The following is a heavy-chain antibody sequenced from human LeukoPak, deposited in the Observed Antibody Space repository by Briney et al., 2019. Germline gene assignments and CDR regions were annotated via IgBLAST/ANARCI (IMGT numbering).Heavy chain of an antibody. CDR1: GGSFSGYY. D-gene: IGHD3-22*01. Sequence: PSETLSLTCAVYGGSFSGYYWSWIRQPPGKGLEWIGEINHSGSTNYNPSLKSRVTISVGTSKNQFSLKLSSVTAADTAVYYCARGRRITMIVVVMGTFDYWGQGTLVTVSS. CDR2: INHSGST. J-gene: IGHJ4*02. CDR3: ARGRRITMIVVVMGTFDY. V-gene: IGHV4-34*01.